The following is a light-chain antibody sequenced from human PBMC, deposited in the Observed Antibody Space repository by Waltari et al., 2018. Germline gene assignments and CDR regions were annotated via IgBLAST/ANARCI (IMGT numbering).Light chain of an antibody. CDR3: QERSNWPGGA. Sequence: EIVLTQSPATLSLSPGERATLSCRASQNVRTYLAWFQHRPGQAPRLLIYDASNRATDVLARFTGSGSGTDFTLTISSLQPEDFALYYCQERSNWPGGAFGGGTKVEIK. J-gene: IGKJ4*01. CDR1: QNVRTY. CDR2: DAS. V-gene: IGKV3-11*01.